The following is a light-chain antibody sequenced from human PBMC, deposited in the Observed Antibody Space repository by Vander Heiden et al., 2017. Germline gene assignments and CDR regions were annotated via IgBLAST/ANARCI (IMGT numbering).Light chain of an antibody. CDR1: QSIDTF. V-gene: IGKV1-39*01. J-gene: IGKJ4*01. CDR3: QQSYTTHRHT. Sequence: DIQMTQSPSSLSASVGDRVTITCRASQSIDTFLNWYQQKPGKAPKVLIYGASSLQSRVPSRFSGSGSGTDFTLTISSLEPEDFATYYCQQSYTTHRHTFGGGTKVEIK. CDR2: GAS.